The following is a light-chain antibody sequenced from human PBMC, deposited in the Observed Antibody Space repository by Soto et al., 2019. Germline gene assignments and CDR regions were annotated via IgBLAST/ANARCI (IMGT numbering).Light chain of an antibody. CDR1: SSDVGGYDY. CDR2: DVS. J-gene: IGLJ2*01. V-gene: IGLV2-14*03. Sequence: QPVLTQPASVSGSPGQSITISCTGTSSDVGGYDYVSWYQHHPGKAPKLMIYDVSNRPSGVSNRFSGSKSGNTASLTISGLQAADEADYYCSSYTSSSSVVFGGGTKVTVL. CDR3: SSYTSSSSVV.